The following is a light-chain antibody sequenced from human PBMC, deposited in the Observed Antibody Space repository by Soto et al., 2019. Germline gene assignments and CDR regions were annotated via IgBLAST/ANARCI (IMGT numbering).Light chain of an antibody. CDR3: QQFDTYPLT. CDR1: QGISSA. J-gene: IGKJ5*01. V-gene: IGKV1-13*02. Sequence: AIQLTQSPSSLSASVGDRVTITCRASQGISSAFAWYQQKPGKVPKLLIYDASSLESGVPSRFTGSGSGTDFTLTISSLQPEDFATYCCQQFDTYPLTFGQGTRLEIK. CDR2: DAS.